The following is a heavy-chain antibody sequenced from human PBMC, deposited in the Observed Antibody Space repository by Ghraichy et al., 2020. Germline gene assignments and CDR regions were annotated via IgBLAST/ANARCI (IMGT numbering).Heavy chain of an antibody. J-gene: IGHJ3*02. V-gene: IGHV1-69*13. CDR3: ASRGRQWLVRGAFDI. Sequence: SVKVSCKASGGTFSSYAISWVRQAPGQGLEWMGGIIPIFGTANYAQKFQGRVTITADESTSTAYMELSSLRSEDTAVYYCASRGRQWLVRGAFDIWGQGTMVTVSS. CDR2: IIPIFGTA. CDR1: GGTFSSYA. D-gene: IGHD6-19*01.